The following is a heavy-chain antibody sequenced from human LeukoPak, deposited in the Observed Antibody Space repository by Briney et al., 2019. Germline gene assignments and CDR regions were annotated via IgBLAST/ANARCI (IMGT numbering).Heavy chain of an antibody. Sequence: AGGSLRLSCAASGFTFSSYSMNWVRQAPGKGLEWVSSISSSSSYIYYADSVKGRFTISRDNAKNSLYLQMNSLRAEDTAVYYCARGMATIDGYYYYMDVWGKGTTVTVSS. CDR3: ARGMATIDGYYYYMDV. D-gene: IGHD5-24*01. J-gene: IGHJ6*03. CDR1: GFTFSSYS. CDR2: ISSSSSYI. V-gene: IGHV3-21*01.